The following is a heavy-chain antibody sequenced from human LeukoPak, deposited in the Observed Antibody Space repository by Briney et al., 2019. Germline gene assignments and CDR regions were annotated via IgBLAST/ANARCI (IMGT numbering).Heavy chain of an antibody. CDR1: GFTFCSYS. CDR2: ISSSSSTI. J-gene: IGHJ4*02. D-gene: IGHD3-3*01. V-gene: IGHV3-48*01. CDR3: ARTYYDFWSGYPH. Sequence: GGSLRLSXAASGFTFCSYSMNWVRQPPGKGLEWVSYISSSSSTIYYADSVKGRFTISRDNAKNSLYLQMNSLRAEDTAVYYCARTYYDFWSGYPHWGQGTLVTVSS.